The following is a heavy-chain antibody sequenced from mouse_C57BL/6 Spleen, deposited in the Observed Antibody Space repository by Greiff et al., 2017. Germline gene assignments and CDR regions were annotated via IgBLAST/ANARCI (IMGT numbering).Heavy chain of an antibody. CDR2: ISSGGSYT. D-gene: IGHD2-3*01. Sequence: EVHLVESGGDLVKPGGSLKLSCAASGFTFSSYGMSWVRQTPDKRLEWVATISSGGSYTYYPDSVKGRFTISRDNAKNTLYLQMSSLKSENTAMYYCARPRDGYYCGYWGQGTTLTVSS. V-gene: IGHV5-6*01. CDR1: GFTFSSYG. J-gene: IGHJ2*01. CDR3: ARPRDGYYCGY.